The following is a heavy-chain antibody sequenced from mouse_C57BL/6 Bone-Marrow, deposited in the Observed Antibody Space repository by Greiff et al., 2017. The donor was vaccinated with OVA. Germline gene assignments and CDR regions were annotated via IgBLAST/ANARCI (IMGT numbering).Heavy chain of an antibody. Sequence: EVKLVESGGGLVKPGGSLKLSCAASGFTFSDYGMHWVRQAPEKGLEWVAYISSGSSTIYYAATVKGRFTISRDNAKNTLFLQMTSLRSEDTAMYYCARLYYDYDAVYYFDYWGQGTTLTVSS. CDR3: ARLYYDYDAVYYFDY. D-gene: IGHD2-4*01. J-gene: IGHJ2*01. CDR1: GFTFSDYG. CDR2: ISSGSSTI. V-gene: IGHV5-17*01.